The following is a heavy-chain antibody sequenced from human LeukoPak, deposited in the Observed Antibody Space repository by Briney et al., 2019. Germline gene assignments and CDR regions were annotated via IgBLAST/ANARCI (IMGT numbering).Heavy chain of an antibody. CDR2: ISAYNGNT. CDR3: ARDLRAGRGIVGATKSTGY. Sequence: ASVKVSCKASGYTFTSYGISWVRQAPGQGLEWMGWISAYNGNTNYAQKFQGRVTMTTDTSTSTAYMELRSLRSDDTAVYYCARDLRAGRGIVGATKSTGYWGQGTLVTVSS. CDR1: GYTFTSYG. V-gene: IGHV1-18*01. J-gene: IGHJ4*02. D-gene: IGHD1-26*01.